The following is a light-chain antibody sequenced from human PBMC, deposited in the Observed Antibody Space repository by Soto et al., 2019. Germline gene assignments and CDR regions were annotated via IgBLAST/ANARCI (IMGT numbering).Light chain of an antibody. Sequence: QSVLTQPASVSGSPGQSITISCTGTSSDVGAYIFVSWYQQHPGKAPKLMIYDIINRPSAVSNRFSGSKSGNTASLTISGLQAENEADHYCVPFTTSRSSVFGSGPKLTVL. V-gene: IGLV2-14*03. CDR2: DII. J-gene: IGLJ1*01. CDR3: VPFTTSRSSV. CDR1: SSDVGAYIF.